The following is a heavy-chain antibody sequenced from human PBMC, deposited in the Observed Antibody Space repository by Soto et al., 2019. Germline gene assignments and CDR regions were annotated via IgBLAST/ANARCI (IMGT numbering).Heavy chain of an antibody. J-gene: IGHJ5*02. CDR2: MNPNSGNT. V-gene: IGHV1-8*01. D-gene: IGHD3-9*01. Sequence: ASVKVSCKASGYTFTSYDINWVRQATGQGLEWMGWMNPNSGNTGYAQKFQGRVTMTRNTSISTAYMELSSLRSEDTAVYYCARGYYTYYDILTGYENWFDPWGQGTLVTVSS. CDR1: GYTFTSYD. CDR3: ARGYYTYYDILTGYENWFDP.